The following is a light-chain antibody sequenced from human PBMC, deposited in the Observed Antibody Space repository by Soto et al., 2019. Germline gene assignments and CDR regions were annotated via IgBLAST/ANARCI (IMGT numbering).Light chain of an antibody. CDR1: QTINNY. J-gene: IGKJ1*01. V-gene: IGKV1-39*01. Sequence: DIQMTQSPSSLSASVGDRVTITCRTSQTINNYLNWYQKKPGKPPRPLIYVASTLQSGVPSRFTGSGSGTDFTLTISSLQPEDFATYYCQQSYTTPRTFGQGTKVEIK. CDR3: QQSYTTPRT. CDR2: VAS.